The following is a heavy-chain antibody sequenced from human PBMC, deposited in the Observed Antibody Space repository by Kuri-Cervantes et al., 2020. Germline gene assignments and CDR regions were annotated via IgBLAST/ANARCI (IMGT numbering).Heavy chain of an antibody. CDR1: GDSVSSNSAA. Sequence: SQTLSLTCAISGDSVSSNSAAWNWIRQSPSRGLEWLGRTYYRSKWYNDYAVSVESRITINPDTSKNQFSLQLNSVTPEDTAVYYCARGTVDSSSSVASLYYGMDVWGQGTTVTVSS. J-gene: IGHJ6*02. V-gene: IGHV6-1*01. D-gene: IGHD6-6*01. CDR2: TYYRSKWYN. CDR3: ARGTVDSSSSVASLYYGMDV.